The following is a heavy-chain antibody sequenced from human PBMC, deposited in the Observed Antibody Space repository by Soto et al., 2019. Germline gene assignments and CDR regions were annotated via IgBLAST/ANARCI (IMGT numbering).Heavy chain of an antibody. Sequence: PSETLSLTCTVSGASISSTRYYWGWIRQPPGQGLEWIGSIYYSGYAYYNPSLKSRVTISVDTSRDQFSLNLRSMTAADTAVYYCARPTSKDLRDPFDIWGQGIMVTVSS. CDR2: IYYSGYA. V-gene: IGHV4-39*01. CDR3: ARPTSKDLRDPFDI. CDR1: GASISSTRYY. J-gene: IGHJ3*02.